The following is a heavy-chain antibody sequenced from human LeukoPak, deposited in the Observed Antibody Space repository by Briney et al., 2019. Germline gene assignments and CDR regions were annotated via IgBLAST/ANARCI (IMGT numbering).Heavy chain of an antibody. CDR3: ARDPRPSYDSSDYYYPGDY. V-gene: IGHV1-46*01. Sequence: ASVKVSCEAFGYTFTSYYMHWVRQAPGQGLEWMAIINPSGGSTSYAQKFQGRVTMTRDTSTSTVYMELSSLRSEDTAVYYCARDPRPSYDSSDYYYPGDYWGQGTLVTVSS. J-gene: IGHJ4*02. D-gene: IGHD3-22*01. CDR2: INPSGGST. CDR1: GYTFTSYY.